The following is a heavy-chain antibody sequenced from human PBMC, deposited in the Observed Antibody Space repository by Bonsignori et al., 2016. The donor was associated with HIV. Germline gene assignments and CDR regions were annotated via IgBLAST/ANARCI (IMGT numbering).Heavy chain of an antibody. Sequence: QLQLQELGPRLVKPSETLFLTCTVSGDSLSSGGPYWDWIRQPPGKGLEWIATIHYSGTTYSNPSLTSRLTMSVDTSNNQFSLRLTSVTAADTAVYFCARPQGERSEYYTYFVSWGQGILVTVSS. CDR3: ARPQGERSEYYTYFVS. CDR2: IHYSGTT. J-gene: IGHJ4*02. V-gene: IGHV4-39*01. CDR1: GDSLSSGGPY. D-gene: IGHD3-3*01.